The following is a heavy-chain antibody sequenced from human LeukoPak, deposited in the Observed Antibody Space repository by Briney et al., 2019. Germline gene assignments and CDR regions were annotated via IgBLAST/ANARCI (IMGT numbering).Heavy chain of an antibody. CDR2: IRPDGSEK. V-gene: IGHV3-7*01. CDR1: GFTFSTYW. D-gene: IGHD2-21*01. Sequence: GGSLRLSCAASGFTFSTYWMNWVRQAPGKGLEWVANIRPDGSEKLYVDSVKGRFTISRDNAKNSLYLQMNSLRAEDTAVYYCAREHRPFHYWGQGTLVTVSS. J-gene: IGHJ4*02. CDR3: AREHRPFHY.